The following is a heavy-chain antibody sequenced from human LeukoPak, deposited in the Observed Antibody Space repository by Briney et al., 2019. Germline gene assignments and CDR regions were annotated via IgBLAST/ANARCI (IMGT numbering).Heavy chain of an antibody. Sequence: ASVKVSCKASGYTFTSYGISWVRQAPGQGLEWMGWISAYNGNTNYAQKLQGRVTMTTDTSTSTAYMELRSLRSDDTAVYYCARDQLRYFDWLWPLRDHYYYYGMDVWGQGTTVTVSS. CDR2: ISAYNGNT. D-gene: IGHD3-9*01. J-gene: IGHJ6*02. CDR3: ARDQLRYFDWLWPLRDHYYYYGMDV. V-gene: IGHV1-18*01. CDR1: GYTFTSYG.